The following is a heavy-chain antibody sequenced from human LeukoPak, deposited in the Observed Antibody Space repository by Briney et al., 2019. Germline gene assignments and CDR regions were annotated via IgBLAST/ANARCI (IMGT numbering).Heavy chain of an antibody. J-gene: IGHJ4*02. D-gene: IGHD3-9*01. Sequence: GGSLRLSCAASGFTFSDYYMSWIRQAPGKGLEWVSYISSSGSTIYYADSVKGRFTISRDNAKNSLYLQMNSLRAEDTAVYYCARDRTHYDILTGYYSGLGYWGQGTLVTVSS. CDR1: GFTFSDYY. CDR3: ARDRTHYDILTGYYSGLGY. V-gene: IGHV3-11*01. CDR2: ISSSGSTI.